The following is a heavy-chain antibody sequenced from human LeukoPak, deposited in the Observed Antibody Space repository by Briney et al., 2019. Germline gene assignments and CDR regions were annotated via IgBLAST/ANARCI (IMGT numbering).Heavy chain of an antibody. CDR3: ARDRGTAMVPNWFDP. J-gene: IGHJ5*02. D-gene: IGHD5-18*01. V-gene: IGHV3-7*01. Sequence: GGTLRLSCAASGFTFSSYWMSWVRQAPGTGLEWVANIKEDGSEKYYVDSVKGRFTISRDNAHNSMYLQMNSVRAEDTAVYYCARDRGTAMVPNWFDPWGQGTLVTVSS. CDR2: IKEDGSEK. CDR1: GFTFSSYW.